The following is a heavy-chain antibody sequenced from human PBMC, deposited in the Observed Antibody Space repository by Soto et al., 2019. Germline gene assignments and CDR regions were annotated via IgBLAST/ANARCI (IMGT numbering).Heavy chain of an antibody. Sequence: EVQLLESGGGLVQPGGSLRLSCAASGFTFSSYAMSWVRQAPGKGLEWVSAISGSGGSTYYADSVKGRFTLSRDNSKNTLYLQMNSLRAEDTAVYYCAKDGLQQLVRNWFDPWGQGTLVTVSS. V-gene: IGHV3-23*01. J-gene: IGHJ5*02. CDR1: GFTFSSYA. CDR2: ISGSGGST. D-gene: IGHD6-13*01. CDR3: AKDGLQQLVRNWFDP.